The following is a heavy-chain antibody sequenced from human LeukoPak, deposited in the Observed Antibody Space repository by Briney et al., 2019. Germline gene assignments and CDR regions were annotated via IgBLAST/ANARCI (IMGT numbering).Heavy chain of an antibody. Sequence: SETLSLTCTVSGVSISSYYWSWLRQPAGKGLEWLGRIYTRGSTNYNPSLKSRVTMSVDTSKNQFSLKLSSVTAADTAVYYCARGRYCSADICSGGDAFDIWGQGTMVSVSS. CDR1: GVSISSYY. CDR3: ARGRYCSADICSGGDAFDI. CDR2: IYTRGST. J-gene: IGHJ3*02. V-gene: IGHV4-4*07. D-gene: IGHD2-15*01.